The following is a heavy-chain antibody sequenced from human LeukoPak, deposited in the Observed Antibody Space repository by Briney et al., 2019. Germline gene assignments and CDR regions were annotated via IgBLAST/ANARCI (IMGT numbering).Heavy chain of an antibody. J-gene: IGHJ4*02. CDR3: VRVGSGSYWGFFDY. Sequence: AASVNVSCKASGSTFTSYYMHWVRPAPGQGLEWMGIINPSGGTTSYAQKFQGRVTMTRDTSTSTVYMELSSLRSEDTAVYYCVRVGSGSYWGFFDYWGQGTLVTVSS. V-gene: IGHV1-46*01. CDR1: GSTFTSYY. D-gene: IGHD1-26*01. CDR2: INPSGGTT.